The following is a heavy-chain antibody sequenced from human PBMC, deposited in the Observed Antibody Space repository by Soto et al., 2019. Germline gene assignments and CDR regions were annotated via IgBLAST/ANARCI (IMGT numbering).Heavy chain of an antibody. CDR2: ISGSGGST. V-gene: IGHV3-23*01. CDR1: GFTFSSYA. J-gene: IGHJ3*02. CDR3: AKDRYDYIWGNYRYRYHDAFDI. D-gene: IGHD3-16*02. Sequence: GGSLRLSCAASGFTFSSYATSWVRQAPGKGLEWVSAISGSGGSTYYADSVKGRFTISRDNSKNTLYLQMNSLRAEDTAVYYCAKDRYDYIWGNYRYRYHDAFDIWGQGTMVTVSS.